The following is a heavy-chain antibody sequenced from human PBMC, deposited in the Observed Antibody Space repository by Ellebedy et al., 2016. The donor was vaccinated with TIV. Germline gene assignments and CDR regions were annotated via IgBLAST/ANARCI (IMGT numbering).Heavy chain of an antibody. D-gene: IGHD3-10*02. CDR3: ASSRYHYYVGNTIFAY. J-gene: IGHJ4*02. CDR2: IIPMFGTT. Sequence: AASVKVSCKASGGTFSTYAISWVRQAPGEGLEWMGGIIPMFGTTNYAQKFQDRVTITADKSTSTVYMGLSSLRPEDTAVYYCASSRYHYYVGNTIFAYWGQGTLVTVSS. CDR1: GGTFSTYA. V-gene: IGHV1-69*06.